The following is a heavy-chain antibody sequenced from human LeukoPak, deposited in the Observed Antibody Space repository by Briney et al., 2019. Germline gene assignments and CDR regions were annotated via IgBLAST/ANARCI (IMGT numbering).Heavy chain of an antibody. CDR2: ISSSSSTI. J-gene: IGHJ4*02. V-gene: IGHV3-48*01. CDR1: GFTFSSYS. D-gene: IGHD3-10*01. CDR3: VSMVRGIGF. Sequence: GGSLRLSCAASGFTFSSYSMNWVRQAPGKGLEWVSYISSSSSTIYYADSVKGRFTISRDNAKNSLYLQMNSLRAEDTAMYYCVSMVRGIGFWGQGTLVTVSS.